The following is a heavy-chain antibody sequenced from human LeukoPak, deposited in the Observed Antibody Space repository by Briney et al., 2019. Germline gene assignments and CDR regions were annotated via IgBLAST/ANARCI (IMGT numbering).Heavy chain of an antibody. CDR1: GFTFSSYA. J-gene: IGHJ4*02. CDR3: GRDLAWGAFDY. CDR2: ISGSGGST. D-gene: IGHD7-27*01. V-gene: IGHV3-23*01. Sequence: GRSLRLSCAASGFTFSSYAMSWVRQAPGKGLEWVSAISGSGGSTYYADSVKGRFTISRDDSKNTLSLQMNSLRVEDTAVYYCGRDLAWGAFDYWGQGTLVTVSS.